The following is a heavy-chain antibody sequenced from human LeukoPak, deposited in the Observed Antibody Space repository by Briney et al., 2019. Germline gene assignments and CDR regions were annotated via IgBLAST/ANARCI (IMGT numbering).Heavy chain of an antibody. D-gene: IGHD5-12*01. V-gene: IGHV4-39*07. CDR1: GGSISTSSYY. CDR2: IFYSGST. Sequence: SETLSLTCTVSGGSISTSSYYWGWVRQPPGKGLEWIGNIFYSGSTYYSPSLKSRVTISLDTSRNQFSLKLNSVTAADTAVYYCARDQSGYDFSSWFDPWGQGTLVTVSS. CDR3: ARDQSGYDFSSWFDP. J-gene: IGHJ5*02.